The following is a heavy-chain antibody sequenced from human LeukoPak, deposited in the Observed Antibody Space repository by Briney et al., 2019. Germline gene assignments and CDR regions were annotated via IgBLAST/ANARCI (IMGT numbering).Heavy chain of an antibody. V-gene: IGHV4-34*01. J-gene: IGHJ4*02. CDR3: ARGKYSSSFPAFDY. CDR2: INHSGST. D-gene: IGHD6-6*01. CDR1: GGSFSGYY. Sequence: SETLSLTCAVYGGSFSGYYWSWIRQPPGKGLEWIGEINHSGSTNYNPSLKSRVTISVDTSKNQLSLKLSSVTAADTAVYYCARGKYSSSFPAFDYWGQGTLVTVSS.